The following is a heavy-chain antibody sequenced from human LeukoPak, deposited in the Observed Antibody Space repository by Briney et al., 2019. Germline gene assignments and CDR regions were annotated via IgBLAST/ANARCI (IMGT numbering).Heavy chain of an antibody. Sequence: ASVKVSCKASGYTFTSYDINWVRQATGQGLEWMGWMNPNSGNTGYAQKFQGRVTMTRNTSISTAYMELSSLRSEDTAVYYCVTYCSGGSCSGFDFDYWGQGTLVTVSS. CDR2: MNPNSGNT. J-gene: IGHJ4*02. CDR1: GYTFTSYD. V-gene: IGHV1-8*01. CDR3: VTYCSGGSCSGFDFDY. D-gene: IGHD2-15*01.